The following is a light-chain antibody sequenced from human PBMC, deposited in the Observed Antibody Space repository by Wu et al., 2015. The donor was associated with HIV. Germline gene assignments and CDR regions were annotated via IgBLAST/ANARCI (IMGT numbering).Light chain of an antibody. CDR1: QSVRSNC. J-gene: IGKJ4*01. Sequence: IVLTQSPGTLSLSPGERVTLSCRASQSVRSNCLAWYQQKPGQAPRLLIYDASRRAAGIPDRFSGTWSGTEFTLTISRLEPEDLAVYYCQQYGNSPPSTFGGGTRVEMK. CDR2: DAS. CDR3: QQYGNSPPST. V-gene: IGKV3-20*01.